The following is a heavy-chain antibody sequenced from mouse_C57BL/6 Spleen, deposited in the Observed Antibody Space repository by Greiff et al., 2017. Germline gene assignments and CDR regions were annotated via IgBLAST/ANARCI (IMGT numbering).Heavy chain of an antibody. D-gene: IGHD1-1*01. CDR3: ARRGSSYAMDY. CDR1: GYTFTSYW. V-gene: IGHV1-61*01. J-gene: IGHJ4*01. Sequence: QVQLQQPGAELVRPGSSVKLSCKASGYTFTSYWMDWVKQRPGQGLEWIGNIYPSDSETHYNQKFKDKATLTVDKSSSTAYMQLSSLTSEDSAVYYCARRGSSYAMDYWGQGTSVTVSS. CDR2: IYPSDSET.